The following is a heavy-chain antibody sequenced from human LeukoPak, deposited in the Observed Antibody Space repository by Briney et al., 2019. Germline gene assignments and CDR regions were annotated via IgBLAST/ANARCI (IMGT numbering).Heavy chain of an antibody. Sequence: GASVKVSCKASGYTFKDYYLHWVRQAPGQGLECMGWINPNSGGTNSAQNFQGRVTMTRDRSISTVYMELTRLTSDDTAVYYCARDGTWGSGHFHYYMDVWGTGTTVTVS. CDR1: GYTFKDYY. CDR3: ARDGTWGSGHFHYYMDV. V-gene: IGHV1-2*02. CDR2: INPNSGGT. D-gene: IGHD3-16*01. J-gene: IGHJ6*03.